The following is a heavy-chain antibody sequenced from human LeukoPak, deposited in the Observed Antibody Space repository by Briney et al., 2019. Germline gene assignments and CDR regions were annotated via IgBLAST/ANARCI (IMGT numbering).Heavy chain of an antibody. Sequence: SETLSLTCTVSGGSVSSGSYYWSWIRQPPGKGLEWIGCIYYSASTNYNPSLKSRVTMSVDTSKNQFSLKLSSVTAADTAVYYCARGRVGGNYWGQGTLVTVSS. CDR1: GGSVSSGSYY. CDR2: IYYSAST. V-gene: IGHV4-61*01. CDR3: ARGRVGGNY. J-gene: IGHJ4*02. D-gene: IGHD1-26*01.